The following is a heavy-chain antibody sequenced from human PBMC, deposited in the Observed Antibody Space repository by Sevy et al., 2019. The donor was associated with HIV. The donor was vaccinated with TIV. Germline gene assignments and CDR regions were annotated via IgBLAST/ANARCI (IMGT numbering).Heavy chain of an antibody. V-gene: IGHV3-7*01. CDR2: IKQDGSEK. CDR1: GFTFSSYW. Sequence: GGSLRLSCAASGFTFSSYWMSWVRQAPGKGLEWVANIKQDGSEKYYVDSVKGRFTISRDNAKNSLYLQMNSLRAEDTAVYYCARGGGYSGYDYDEYYFDYWGQGTLVTVSS. CDR3: ARGGGYSGYDYDEYYFDY. D-gene: IGHD5-12*01. J-gene: IGHJ4*02.